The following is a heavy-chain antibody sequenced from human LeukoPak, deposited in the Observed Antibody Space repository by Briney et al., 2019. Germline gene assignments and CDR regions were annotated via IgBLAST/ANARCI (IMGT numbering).Heavy chain of an antibody. CDR3: ASGSITMVRGVMTY. CDR1: GGTFSSYA. Sequence: SVKVSCKASGGTFSSYAISWVRQAPGQGLEWMGRIIPILGIANYAQKFQGRVTITADKSTSTAYMELSSLRSEDTAVYYCASGSITMVRGVMTYWGQGTLVTVSS. J-gene: IGHJ4*02. V-gene: IGHV1-69*04. CDR2: IIPILGIA. D-gene: IGHD3-10*01.